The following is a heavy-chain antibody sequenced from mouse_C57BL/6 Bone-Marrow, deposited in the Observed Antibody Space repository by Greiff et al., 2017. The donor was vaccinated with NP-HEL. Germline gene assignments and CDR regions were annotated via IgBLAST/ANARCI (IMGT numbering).Heavy chain of an antibody. CDR2: ISSGGSYT. CDR3: ARRAITTVVANYAMDY. V-gene: IGHV5-6*01. CDR1: GFTFSSYG. D-gene: IGHD1-1*01. Sequence: DVQLVESGGDLVKPGGSLKLSCAASGFTFSSYGMSWVRQTPDKRLEWVATISSGGSYTYYPDSVKGRFTISRDNAKNTLYLQMSSLKSEDTAMYYCARRAITTVVANYAMDYWGQGTSVTVSS. J-gene: IGHJ4*01.